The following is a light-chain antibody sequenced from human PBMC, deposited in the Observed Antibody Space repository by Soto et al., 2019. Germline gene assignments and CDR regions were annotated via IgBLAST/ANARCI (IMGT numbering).Light chain of an antibody. J-gene: IGKJ4*01. Sequence: EIVLTQSPATLSLSPGERATLSCRASQRISRSDLAWYQHRPGQSPRLLIYATSSRATGIPDRFTGGGAGTGFTLTISRLEPEDSAVYYCQQYGSSPTFGGGTKVDIK. V-gene: IGKV3-20*01. CDR2: ATS. CDR3: QQYGSSPT. CDR1: QRISRSD.